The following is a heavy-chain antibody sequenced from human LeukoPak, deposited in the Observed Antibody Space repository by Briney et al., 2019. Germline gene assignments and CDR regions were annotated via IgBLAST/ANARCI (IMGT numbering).Heavy chain of an antibody. D-gene: IGHD2-8*01. CDR2: VGGDDTN. J-gene: IGHJ3*02. Sequence: GGSLRLSCAASGFTFSSYAMSWVRQAPGKGLEWVSVVGGDDTNYYIDSAKGRFTISRDNSKNTLSLQMNNLRPEDTAVYYCAKDSWSRNGIYDAFDIWGQGTMVTVSS. V-gene: IGHV3-23*01. CDR1: GFTFSSYA. CDR3: AKDSWSRNGIYDAFDI.